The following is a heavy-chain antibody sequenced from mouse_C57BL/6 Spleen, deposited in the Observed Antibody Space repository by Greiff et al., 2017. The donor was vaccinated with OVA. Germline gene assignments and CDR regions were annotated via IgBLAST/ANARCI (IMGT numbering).Heavy chain of an antibody. J-gene: IGHJ3*01. CDR1: GFTFSSYA. V-gene: IGHV5-4*03. CDR2: ISDGGSYT. CDR3: ARELTGLSWFAY. D-gene: IGHD4-1*01. Sequence: EVKLQESGGGLVKPGGSLKLSCAASGFTFSSYAMSWVRQTPEKRLEWVATISDGGSYTYYPDNVKGRFTISRDNAKNNLYLQMSHLKSEDTAMYYCARELTGLSWFAYWGQGTLVTVSA.